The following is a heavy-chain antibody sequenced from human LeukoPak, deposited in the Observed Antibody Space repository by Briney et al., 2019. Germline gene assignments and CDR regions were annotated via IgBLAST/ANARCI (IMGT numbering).Heavy chain of an antibody. D-gene: IGHD5-18*01. J-gene: IGHJ4*02. V-gene: IGHV3-21*04. CDR1: GFTFSSYS. Sequence: GGSLRLSCAASGFTFSSYSMNWVRQPPGKGLEWVSSIFPSGGEIHYADSVRGRFTISRDNSKSILSLQMNSLRAEDTATYYCATYRQVLLPFESWGQGTLVTVSS. CDR2: IFPSGGEI. CDR3: ATYRQVLLPFES.